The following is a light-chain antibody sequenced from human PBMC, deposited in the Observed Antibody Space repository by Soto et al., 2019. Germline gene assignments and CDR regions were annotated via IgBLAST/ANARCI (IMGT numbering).Light chain of an antibody. CDR1: SSDVGGYKY. Sequence: QSALTQPPSASGSPGQSVTISCTGTSSDVGGYKYVSWYQQHPGKAPKLMIYEVSKRPSGVPDRFSGSKSGNTASLTVSGLQAEDEADYYCSSYAGSNNWVLGGGTQLTVL. CDR2: EVS. CDR3: SSYAGSNNWV. V-gene: IGLV2-8*01. J-gene: IGLJ3*02.